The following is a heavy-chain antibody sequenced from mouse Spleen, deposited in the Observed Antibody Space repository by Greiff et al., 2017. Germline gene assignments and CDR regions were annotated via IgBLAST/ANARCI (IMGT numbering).Heavy chain of an antibody. CDR3: ARGRTTMVTFYAMDY. CDR2: ISSGSSTI. D-gene: IGHD2-1*01. J-gene: IGHJ4*01. V-gene: IGHV5-17*01. CDR1: GFTFSDYG. Sequence: EVQGVESGGGLVKPGGSLKLSCAASGFTFSDYGMHWVRQAPEKGLEWVAYISSGSSTIYYADTVKGRFTISRDNAKNTLFLQMTSLRSEDTAMYYCARGRTTMVTFYAMDYWGQGTSVTVSS.